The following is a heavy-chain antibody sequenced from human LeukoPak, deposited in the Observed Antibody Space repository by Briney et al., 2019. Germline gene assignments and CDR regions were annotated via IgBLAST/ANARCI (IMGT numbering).Heavy chain of an antibody. CDR2: IYYSGST. CDR3: ARDRDGYNTLLDY. J-gene: IGHJ4*02. Sequence: SETLSLTCTVSGGSISSSSYYWGWIRQPPGKGLEWIGSIYYSGSTYYNPSLKSRVTISVDTSKNQFSLKLSSVTAADTAVYYCARDRDGYNTLLDYWGQGTLVTVSS. CDR1: GGSISSSSYY. D-gene: IGHD5-24*01. V-gene: IGHV4-39*07.